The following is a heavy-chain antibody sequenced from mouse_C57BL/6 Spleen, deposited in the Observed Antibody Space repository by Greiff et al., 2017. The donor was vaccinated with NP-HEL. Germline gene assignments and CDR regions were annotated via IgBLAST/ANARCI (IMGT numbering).Heavy chain of an antibody. J-gene: IGHJ1*03. CDR3: AREFLYYGTPMYFDV. CDR2: IYPGSGNT. CDR1: GYTFTDYY. D-gene: IGHD2-1*01. Sequence: QVTLKVSGAELVRPGASVKLSCKASGYTFTDYYINWVKQRPGQGLEWIARIYPGSGNTYYNEKFKGKATLTAEKSSSTAYMQLSSLTSEDSAVYFCAREFLYYGTPMYFDVWGTGTTVTVSS. V-gene: IGHV1-76*01.